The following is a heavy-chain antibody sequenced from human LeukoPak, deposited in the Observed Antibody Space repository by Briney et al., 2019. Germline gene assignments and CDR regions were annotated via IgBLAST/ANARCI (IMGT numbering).Heavy chain of an antibody. J-gene: IGHJ3*02. CDR3: ARDRSMAEIKSAFDI. CDR1: GFTFSSYA. V-gene: IGHV3-64*01. CDR2: ISSNGGST. Sequence: GGSLRLSCAASGFTFSSYAMHWVRQAPGKGLEYVSAISSNGGSTYYANSVKGRFTISRDNSKNTLYLQMGSLRAEDMAVYYCARDRSMAEIKSAFDIWGQGTMVTVSS. D-gene: IGHD1-26*01.